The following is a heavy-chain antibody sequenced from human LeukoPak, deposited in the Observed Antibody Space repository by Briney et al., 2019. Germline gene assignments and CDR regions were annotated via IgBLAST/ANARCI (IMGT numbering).Heavy chain of an antibody. Sequence: GASVKVSCKASGGTFSSYAINWVRQATGQGLEWMGWMNPNSGNTGYAQKFQGRVTMTRNTSISTAYMELSSLRSEDTAVYYCARGLSPLVALMECWGQGTLVTVSS. V-gene: IGHV1-8*02. CDR3: ARGLSPLVALMEC. D-gene: IGHD3-3*02. CDR2: MNPNSGNT. J-gene: IGHJ4*02. CDR1: GGTFSSYA.